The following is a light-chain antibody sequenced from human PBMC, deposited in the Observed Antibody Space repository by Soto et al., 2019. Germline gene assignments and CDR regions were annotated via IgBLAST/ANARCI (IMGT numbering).Light chain of an antibody. J-gene: IGLJ2*01. CDR1: SSDVGGYNY. V-gene: IGLV2-14*01. CDR2: DVS. Sequence: QSALTQTASLSGSPGQSITISCTGTSSDVGGYNYVSWYQQHPGKAPKLMIYDVSYRPSGVSNRFSGSKSGNTASLTISGLQAEDEADYYCSSCTSSSTLVVFGGGTQLTVL. CDR3: SSCTSSSTLVV.